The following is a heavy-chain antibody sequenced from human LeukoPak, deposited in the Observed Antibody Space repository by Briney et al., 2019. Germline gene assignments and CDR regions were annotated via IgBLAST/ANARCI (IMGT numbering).Heavy chain of an antibody. CDR3: AKVYRHYSYSDY. J-gene: IGHJ4*02. Sequence: PGGSLRLSCAASGFTFSSYGMHWVRQAPGKGLEWVAVISYDGSNKYYADSVKGRFTISRDNSKNTLYLQMNSLRGEDTAVYYCAKVYRHYSYSDYWGQGTLVTVSS. CDR1: GFTFSSYG. V-gene: IGHV3-30*18. CDR2: ISYDGSNK. D-gene: IGHD5-18*01.